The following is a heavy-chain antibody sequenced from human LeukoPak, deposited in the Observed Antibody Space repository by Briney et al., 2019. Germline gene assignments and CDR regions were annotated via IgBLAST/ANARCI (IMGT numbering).Heavy chain of an antibody. CDR2: IHSSSGTV. J-gene: IGHJ4*02. CDR1: GFTFSGHN. V-gene: IGHV3-48*04. D-gene: IGHD3/OR15-3a*01. Sequence: GWSLRLSCAASGFTFSGHNMQWVRQAPGKGLEWVSYIHSSSGTVYYADSVKGRFTISRDNARNSLYLQMNSLRAEDTAVYYCARRRDFIDYWGQGTLVTVSS. CDR3: ARRRDFIDY.